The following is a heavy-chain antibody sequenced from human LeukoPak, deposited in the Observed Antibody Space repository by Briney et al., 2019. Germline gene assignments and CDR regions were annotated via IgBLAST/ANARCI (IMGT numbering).Heavy chain of an antibody. Sequence: GGSLRLSCAASGFTFSSYWMHWVRQAPGKGLVWVSRINSDGSITSYADSVKGRFTISRDNSKNTLYLQMISLRAEDTAVYYCARDPTAYYDSSGYYLNTIDYWGQGTLVTVSS. J-gene: IGHJ4*02. V-gene: IGHV3-74*01. CDR1: GFTFSSYW. CDR3: ARDPTAYYDSSGYYLNTIDY. CDR2: INSDGSIT. D-gene: IGHD3-22*01.